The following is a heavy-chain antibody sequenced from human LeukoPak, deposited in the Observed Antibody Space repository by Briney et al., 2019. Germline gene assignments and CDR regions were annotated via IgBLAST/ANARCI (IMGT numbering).Heavy chain of an antibody. V-gene: IGHV1-46*01. CDR3: ARAEITSDGYNSAFDV. D-gene: IGHD5-24*01. CDR1: GYNFTNYY. CDR2: INPGGGST. Sequence: ASVKVSCKASGYNFTNYYMHWVRQAPGQGLEWMGIINPGGGSTHYAQQFQGRVTMTSDMSTSTVYMELSSLRSEDTAVYCCARAEITSDGYNSAFDVWGLGTMVTVSS. J-gene: IGHJ3*01.